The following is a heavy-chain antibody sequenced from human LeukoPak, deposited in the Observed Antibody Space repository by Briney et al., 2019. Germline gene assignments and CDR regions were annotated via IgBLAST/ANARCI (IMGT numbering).Heavy chain of an antibody. CDR3: TTDPRRGGSYVFDY. Sequence: GGSLRLSCAASGFTFSNAWMSWVRQAPGKGLEWVGRIKIKTDGGTTDYADPVKGRFTISRDDSKNTLYLQMNSLKTEATAVYYCTTDPRRGGSYVFDYGGEGTLVTVSS. J-gene: IGHJ4*02. V-gene: IGHV3-15*01. CDR1: GFTFSNAW. CDR2: IKIKTDGGTT. D-gene: IGHD1-26*01.